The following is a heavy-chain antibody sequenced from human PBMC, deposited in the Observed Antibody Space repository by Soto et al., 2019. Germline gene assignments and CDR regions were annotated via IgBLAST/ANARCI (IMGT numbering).Heavy chain of an antibody. Sequence: PSETLSLTCTVSGGSISNYYWTWIRQPPGKGLEWIGYIYYSGSTNYNPSLKSRVTISVDTSKNQFSLKLSSVTAADTAVYYCARGNLGGFDLWGQGTTVTVSS. CDR1: GGSISNYY. CDR2: IYYSGST. D-gene: IGHD2-15*01. CDR3: ARGNLGGFDL. J-gene: IGHJ6*02. V-gene: IGHV4-59*01.